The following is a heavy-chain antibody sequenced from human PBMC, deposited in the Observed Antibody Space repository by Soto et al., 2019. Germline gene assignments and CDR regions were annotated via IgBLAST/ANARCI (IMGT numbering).Heavy chain of an antibody. CDR3: VREIVATRGGDY. CDR2: TSTYNVNT. V-gene: IGHV1-18*01. D-gene: IGHD5-12*01. CDR1: GYTFTDYG. Sequence: QVQLVQSGTEVKKPGASVKVSCKASGYTFTDYGISWVRQAPGQGLEWMGWTSTYNVNTNYAQKFQGRVSMSTGTATSTVYMELRSLRSDDTAVYYCVREIVATRGGDYWGQGTLFTVSS. J-gene: IGHJ4*02.